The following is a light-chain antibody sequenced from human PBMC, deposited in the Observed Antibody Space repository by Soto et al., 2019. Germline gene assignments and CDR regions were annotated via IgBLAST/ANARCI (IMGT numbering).Light chain of an antibody. J-gene: IGKJ4*01. Sequence: EIVLTQSPGTLSLSPGERATLSCRASQSVSSGYLAWYQQKPGQAPRLLIYGASSRATGIPDRFSGSGSGTDFTLTISRLEPEDFAVYYCQQYGSSPQVTFGGGTKVEIK. CDR2: GAS. CDR1: QSVSSGY. CDR3: QQYGSSPQVT. V-gene: IGKV3-20*01.